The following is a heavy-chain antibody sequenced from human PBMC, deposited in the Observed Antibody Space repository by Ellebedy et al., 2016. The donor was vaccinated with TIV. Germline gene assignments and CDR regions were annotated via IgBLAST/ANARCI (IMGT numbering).Heavy chain of an antibody. CDR1: GFTFSSYA. Sequence: GGSLRLXXSASGFTFSSYAMHWVRQAPGKGLEYVSAISSNGGSTYYADSVKGRFTISRDNSKNTLYLQMSSLRAEDTAVYYCVKPGYSYGYDFLGYWGQGTLVTVSS. D-gene: IGHD5-18*01. J-gene: IGHJ4*02. V-gene: IGHV3-64D*06. CDR3: VKPGYSYGYDFLGY. CDR2: ISSNGGST.